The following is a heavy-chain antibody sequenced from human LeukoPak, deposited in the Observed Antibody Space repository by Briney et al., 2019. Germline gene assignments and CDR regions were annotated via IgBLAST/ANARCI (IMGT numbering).Heavy chain of an antibody. CDR1: GFTFSSYA. V-gene: IGHV3-23*01. CDR3: AKHGYCSGISCFFDF. D-gene: IGHD2-2*03. Sequence: GGSLRLSCAASGFTFSSYAMHWVRQAPRKGLEWVSGISGSGPYTFYTDSVKGRFTISRDSSKNTLYLQMNSLRAEDTALYYCAKHGYCSGISCFFDFWGQGTLVTVSS. J-gene: IGHJ4*02. CDR2: ISGSGPYT.